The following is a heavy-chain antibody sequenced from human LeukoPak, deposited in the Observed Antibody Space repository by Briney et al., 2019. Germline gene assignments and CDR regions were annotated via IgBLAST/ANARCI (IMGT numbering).Heavy chain of an antibody. V-gene: IGHV5-51*01. Sequence: GESLKISCEGSGYSFTTYWIGWVRQMPGKGLEWMGITYPGGSDTKYSPSFQGQVTISVDKSISTAYLQWTSLKASDTAIYYCARHVASSGWAHFDYWGREPWSPSPQ. CDR1: GYSFTTYW. D-gene: IGHD6-19*01. CDR2: TYPGGSDT. J-gene: IGHJ4*02. CDR3: ARHVASSGWAHFDY.